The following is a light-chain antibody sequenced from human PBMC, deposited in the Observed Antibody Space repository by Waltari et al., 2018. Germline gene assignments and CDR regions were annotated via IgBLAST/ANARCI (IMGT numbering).Light chain of an antibody. Sequence: DIQMTQSPSTLSASVRDSVTITCRASQSISGWLAWYQQKPGKAPKLLIYKASTLESGVPSRFSGSGSGTESTLTINSLQPDDFATYYCQQYDTFMWTFGQGTKVDI. J-gene: IGKJ1*01. CDR2: KAS. CDR3: QQYDTFMWT. CDR1: QSISGW. V-gene: IGKV1-5*03.